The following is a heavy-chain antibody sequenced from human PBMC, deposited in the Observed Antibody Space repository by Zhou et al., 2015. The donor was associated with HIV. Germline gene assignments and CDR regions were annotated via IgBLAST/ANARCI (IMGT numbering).Heavy chain of an antibody. CDR2: IIPIFGTA. CDR1: GDTFSSYG. Sequence: QVQLVQSGAEVKKPGSSVKVSCKASGDTFSSYGISWVRQAPGQGLEWMGGIIPIFGTANYAQKFQGRVTITADKSTSTAYMELSSLRSEDTAIYFCARGHYFGSTNYYNAYYHYGLDVWGQGTTIIVSS. CDR3: ARGHYFGSTNYYNAYYHYGLDV. V-gene: IGHV1-69*06. D-gene: IGHD3-10*01. J-gene: IGHJ6*02.